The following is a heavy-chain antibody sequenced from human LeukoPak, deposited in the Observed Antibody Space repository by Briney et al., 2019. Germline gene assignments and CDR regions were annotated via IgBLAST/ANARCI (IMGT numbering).Heavy chain of an antibody. Sequence: GGSLRLSCAASGFTFSSYGMHWVRQAPGKGLEWVAVISYDGSNKYYADSVKGRFTISRDNSKNTLYLQMNSLRAEDTAVYYCAKDQGGSSGFDYWGQGTLVTVSS. CDR1: GFTFSSYG. V-gene: IGHV3-30*18. CDR3: AKDQGGSSGFDY. D-gene: IGHD1-26*01. J-gene: IGHJ4*02. CDR2: ISYDGSNK.